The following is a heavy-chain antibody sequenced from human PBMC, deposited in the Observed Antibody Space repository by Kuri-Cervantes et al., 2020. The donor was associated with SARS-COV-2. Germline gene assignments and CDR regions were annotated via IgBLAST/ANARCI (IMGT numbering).Heavy chain of an antibody. Sequence: ASVKVSCKVSGYTFSSYGISWVRQAPGQGLEWMAWISVYNGNKNYAQKFQGRVTMTEDTSTDTAYMELSSLRSEDTAVYYCATDLGSIAARPPREYAFDIWGQGTMVTVSS. V-gene: IGHV1-18*01. CDR2: ISVYNGNK. J-gene: IGHJ3*02. CDR3: ATDLGSIAARPPREYAFDI. D-gene: IGHD6-6*01. CDR1: GYTFSSYG.